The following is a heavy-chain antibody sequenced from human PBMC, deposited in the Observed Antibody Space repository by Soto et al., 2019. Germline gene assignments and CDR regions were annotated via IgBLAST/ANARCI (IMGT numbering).Heavy chain of an antibody. CDR3: ARVLQVYGDFKNWFDP. CDR2: IIPIFGTA. V-gene: IGHV1-69*13. CDR1: GGTFSSYA. D-gene: IGHD4-17*01. Sequence: SVKVSCKASGGTFSSYAISWVRQAPGQGLGWMGGIIPIFGTANYAQKFQGRVTITADESTSTAYMELSSLRSEDTAVYYCARVLQVYGDFKNWFDPWGQGTLVTVSS. J-gene: IGHJ5*02.